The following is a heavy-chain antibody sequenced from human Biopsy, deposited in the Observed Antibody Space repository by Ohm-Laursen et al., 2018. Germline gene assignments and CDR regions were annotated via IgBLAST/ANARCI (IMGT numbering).Heavy chain of an antibody. J-gene: IGHJ6*02. CDR1: GSAFSSSW. CDR3: ARVDRSSLWNGPDYFYGLDV. CDR2: INRDGNEK. D-gene: IGHD3-3*01. V-gene: IGHV3-7*01. Sequence: SLRFSCSASGSAFSSSWMTWVRQAPGKGLEWVANINRDGNEKFYVDSVKGRFTISRDNAKTSLFLQMNSLRPEDMAVYYCARVDRSSLWNGPDYFYGLDVWGQGTAVTVSS.